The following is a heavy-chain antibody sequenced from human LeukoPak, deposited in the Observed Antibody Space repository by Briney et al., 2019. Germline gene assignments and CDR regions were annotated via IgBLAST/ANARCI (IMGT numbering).Heavy chain of an antibody. CDR2: VSPYSGDT. V-gene: IGHV1-8*01. CDR1: GYTFTSYH. D-gene: IGHD3-10*01. CDR3: ARGIEEGVDL. J-gene: IGHJ5*02. Sequence: ASVKVSCKTSGYTFTSYHINWVRQATGQGLEWMGWVSPYSGDTGYAKKFQDRVTMTSSTSMTTVYMELNSLTSDGTAVYFCARGIEEGVDLWGQGTQVTVSS.